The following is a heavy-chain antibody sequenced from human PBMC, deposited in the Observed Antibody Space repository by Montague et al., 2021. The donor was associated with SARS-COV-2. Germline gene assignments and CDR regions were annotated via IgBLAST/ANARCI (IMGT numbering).Heavy chain of an antibody. Sequence: SETLSLTCTVSGGSISSSSYYWGWIRQPPGKGLEWFGSNYYSGSTYYNPSLKSRVTKSVDTSKNQFSLKLSSVTAADTAVYYFARVATMVRGVIPGYFDYWGQGTLVTVSS. CDR2: NYYSGST. V-gene: IGHV4-39*01. CDR1: GGSISSSSYY. D-gene: IGHD3-10*01. J-gene: IGHJ4*02. CDR3: ARVATMVRGVIPGYFDY.